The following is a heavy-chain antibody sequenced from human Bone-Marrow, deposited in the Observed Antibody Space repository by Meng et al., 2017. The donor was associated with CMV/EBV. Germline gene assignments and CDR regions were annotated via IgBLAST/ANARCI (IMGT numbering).Heavy chain of an antibody. J-gene: IGHJ6*02. D-gene: IGHD4-17*01. V-gene: IGHV1-2*02. CDR1: GYTFTGYY. CDR3: ARGNDYGEPYYYYGMDV. Sequence: ASVKVSCKASGYTFTGYYMHWVRQAPGQGLEWMGWINPNSGGTNYAQKLQGRVTMTTDTSTSTAYMELRSLRSDDTAVYYCARGNDYGEPYYYYGMDVWGQGTTVTVSS. CDR2: INPNSGGT.